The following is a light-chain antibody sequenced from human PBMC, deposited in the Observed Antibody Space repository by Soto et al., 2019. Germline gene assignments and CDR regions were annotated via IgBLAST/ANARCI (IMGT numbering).Light chain of an antibody. CDR3: ISYTDRQSYT. J-gene: IGLJ1*01. V-gene: IGLV2-14*03. Sequence: QSVLTQPASVSGSPGQSITIPCSGTSSDIGSYDHVAWYQQFPDKSPKLITYAVSDRPSGVSERFSGSKSGISASLTISGLQTEDEADYYCISYTDRQSYTFVTGTK. CDR2: AVS. CDR1: SSDIGSYDH.